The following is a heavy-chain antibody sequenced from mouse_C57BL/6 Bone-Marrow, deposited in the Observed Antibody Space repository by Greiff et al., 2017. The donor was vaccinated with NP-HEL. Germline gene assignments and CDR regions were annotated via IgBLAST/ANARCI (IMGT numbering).Heavy chain of an antibody. V-gene: IGHV2-2*01. CDR1: GFSLTSYG. Sequence: QVQLQQSGPGLVQPSQSLSITCTVSGFSLTSYGVHWVRQSPGKGLEWLGVIWSGGSTDYNAAFISRLSISKDNSKSQVFFKMNSLQADDTAIYYCARKRGNDYDWFAYWGQGTLVTVSA. D-gene: IGHD2-4*01. CDR2: IWSGGST. CDR3: ARKRGNDYDWFAY. J-gene: IGHJ3*01.